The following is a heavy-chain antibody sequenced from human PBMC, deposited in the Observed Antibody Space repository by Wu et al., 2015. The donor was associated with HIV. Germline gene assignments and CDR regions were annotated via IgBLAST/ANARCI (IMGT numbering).Heavy chain of an antibody. D-gene: IGHD3-16*01. V-gene: IGHV1-8*01. CDR3: AVLYDVQGDKAILDH. J-gene: IGHJ4*02. Sequence: QVRLIQSGAEVKKPGASVKVSCKASGYTFTHYDINWVRQASGQGLEWMGWMNPNSGNTGYRQRFQGRVTMTRDNSITTAYMELRGLRSEDTAIYYCAVLYDVQGDKAILDHWGQGNTGQRLL. CDR2: MNPNSGNT. CDR1: GYTFTHYD.